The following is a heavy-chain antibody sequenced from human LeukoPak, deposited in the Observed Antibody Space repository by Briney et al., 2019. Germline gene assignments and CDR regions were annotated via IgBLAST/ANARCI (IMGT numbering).Heavy chain of an antibody. CDR2: IYYSGSA. CDR1: GVSISSYY. D-gene: IGHD2-21*02. J-gene: IGHJ6*02. V-gene: IGHV4-59*01. Sequence: SETLSLTCTVSGVSISSYYWSWIRQPPGKGLEWIGYIYYSGSANYNPSLKSRVTIAVDTSKNQFSLKLNSMTATDAAVYYCAKGTANYGIDVWGQGTTVTVSS. CDR3: AKGTANYGIDV.